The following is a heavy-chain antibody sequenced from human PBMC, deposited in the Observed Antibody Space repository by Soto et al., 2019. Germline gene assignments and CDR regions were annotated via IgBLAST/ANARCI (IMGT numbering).Heavy chain of an antibody. D-gene: IGHD3-10*01. V-gene: IGHV5-51*01. CDR3: ARHRITMVRGVMREDAFDI. CDR2: IYPGDSDT. J-gene: IGHJ3*02. Sequence: GESLKISCKGSGYSFTSYWIGWVRQMPGKGLEWMGIIYPGDSDTRYSPSFQGQVTISADKSISTAYLQWSSLKASDTAMYYCARHRITMVRGVMREDAFDIWGQGTMVTVSS. CDR1: GYSFTSYW.